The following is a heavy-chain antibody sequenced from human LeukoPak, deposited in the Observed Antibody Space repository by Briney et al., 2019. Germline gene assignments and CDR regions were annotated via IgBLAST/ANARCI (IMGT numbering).Heavy chain of an antibody. Sequence: GGSLRLSCAASGFTFSSYEMNWVRQAPGKGLEWVSGISGSAGGTNYADSVKGRFTISRDNSMNTMYLQMNSLRAEDTAVYFCAKRGIVIRGLLIIGFHKEAYYFDSWGQGILVTVSS. D-gene: IGHD3-10*01. CDR2: ISGSAGGT. J-gene: IGHJ4*02. CDR1: GFTFSSYE. V-gene: IGHV3-23*01. CDR3: AKRGIVIRGLLIIGFHKEAYYFDS.